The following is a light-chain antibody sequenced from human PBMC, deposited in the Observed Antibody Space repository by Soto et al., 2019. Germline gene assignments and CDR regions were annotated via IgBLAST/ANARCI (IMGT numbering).Light chain of an antibody. J-gene: IGLJ2*01. Sequence: QTVVTQSPSGSASLGASVKLTCTLSSGHSSYAIAWHQKQPGKGPRYLMDLNNDGSHTKGDGIPDRFSGSSSGAERYLIISSLQSEDEADYYCQTWGTGFQVFGGGTKLTVL. CDR1: SGHSSYA. CDR3: QTWGTGFQV. CDR2: LNNDGSH. V-gene: IGLV4-69*01.